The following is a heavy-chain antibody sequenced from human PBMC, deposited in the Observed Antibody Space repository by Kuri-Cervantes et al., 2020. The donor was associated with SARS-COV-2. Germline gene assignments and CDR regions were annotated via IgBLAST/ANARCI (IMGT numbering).Heavy chain of an antibody. D-gene: IGHD4-11*01. J-gene: IGHJ5*02. Sequence: GSLRLSCTVSGGSISSHFWTWIRQPPGKGLEWIGYIYYSGSTNYNPSLKSRVTISVDTSKNQFSLKLSSVTAADTAVYYCARRINYWWFDPWGQGTLVTVSS. CDR1: GGSISSHF. V-gene: IGHV4-59*11. CDR2: IYYSGST. CDR3: ARRINYWWFDP.